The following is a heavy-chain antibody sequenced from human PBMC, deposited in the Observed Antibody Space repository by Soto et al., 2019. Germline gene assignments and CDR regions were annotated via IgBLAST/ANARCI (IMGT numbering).Heavy chain of an antibody. J-gene: IGHJ6*02. V-gene: IGHV1-2*04. CDR1: GYSFTGYY. CDR3: ARDRGRTHPSIAFAEGLYYYYGMYG. CDR2: INPNSGGT. D-gene: IGHD6-6*01. Sequence: GASVKVSCKASGYSFTGYYMHWVRQAPGQGLEWMGWINPNSGGTNYAQKFQGWVTMTRDTSISTAYMELSRLRSDDTAVYYCARDRGRTHPSIAFAEGLYYYYGMYGCGQGTAVTVSS.